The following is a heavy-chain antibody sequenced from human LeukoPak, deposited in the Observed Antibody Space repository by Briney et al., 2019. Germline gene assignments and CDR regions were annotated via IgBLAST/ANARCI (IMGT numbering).Heavy chain of an antibody. CDR2: INHSGST. J-gene: IGHJ4*02. D-gene: IGHD1-1*01. V-gene: IGHV4-34*01. CDR1: GGSFSGYY. Sequence: SETLSLTCAVYGGSFSGYYWGWIRQPPGKGLEWIGEINHSGSTNYNPSLKSRVTISVDTSKNQFSLKLSSVTAADTAVYYCARQGVYNWNGFDYWGQGTLVTVSS. CDR3: ARQGVYNWNGFDY.